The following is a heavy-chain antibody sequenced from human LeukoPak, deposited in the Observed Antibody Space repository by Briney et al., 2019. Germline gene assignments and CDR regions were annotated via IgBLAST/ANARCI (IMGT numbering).Heavy chain of an antibody. D-gene: IGHD6-13*01. J-gene: IGHJ4*02. CDR3: ARGWIAAAALIFDY. CDR1: GVSFSGYY. Sequence: SETLSLTCAVYGVSFSGYYWSWLRQPPGKGLEWLGEINHSGSNNYNPSLKRRVTISVDTSKTPFPLKLISVTAADTAVYYYARGWIAAAALIFDYWGQGTLVTVSS. CDR2: INHSGSN. V-gene: IGHV4-34*01.